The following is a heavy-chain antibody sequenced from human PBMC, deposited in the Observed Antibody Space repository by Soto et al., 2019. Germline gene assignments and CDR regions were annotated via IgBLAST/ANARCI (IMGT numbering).Heavy chain of an antibody. Sequence: ASVKVSCKASGYTFADYYMHWVRQAPGQGLEWMGWINPNSGGTNYAQKFQGRVTMTRDTSISTAYMEVSRLRSDDTAVYYCARGWIVVVPAAIFYYYGMDVWGQGTTVTVSS. CDR3: ARGWIVVVPAAIFYYYGMDV. CDR1: GYTFADYY. J-gene: IGHJ6*02. V-gene: IGHV1-2*02. D-gene: IGHD2-2*01. CDR2: INPNSGGT.